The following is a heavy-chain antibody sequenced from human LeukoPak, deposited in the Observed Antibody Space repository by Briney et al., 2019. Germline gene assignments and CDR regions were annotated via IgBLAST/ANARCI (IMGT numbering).Heavy chain of an antibody. V-gene: IGHV3-7*01. Sequence: GGSLRLSCAASGFTFSSYWMSWVRQAPGKGLEWVANIKKDGSEKYSVDSVKGRFTISRDNAKTSLYLQMNTLRAEDTAVYYCAKDPVISYWGQGTLVTVSS. CDR3: AKDPVISY. J-gene: IGHJ4*02. CDR2: IKKDGSEK. CDR1: GFTFSSYW. D-gene: IGHD2-21*01.